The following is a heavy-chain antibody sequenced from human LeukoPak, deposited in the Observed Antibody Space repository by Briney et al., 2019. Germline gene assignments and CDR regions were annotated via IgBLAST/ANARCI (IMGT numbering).Heavy chain of an antibody. CDR3: AGGDYGMSYYYYYMDV. CDR1: GGTFSSYA. V-gene: IGHV1-69*13. CDR2: IIPIFGTA. J-gene: IGHJ6*03. D-gene: IGHD4-17*01. Sequence: ASVKVSCKASGGTFSSYAISWVRQAPGQGLEWMGGIIPIFGTANYAQQFQGRVTITADESTSTAYMELSSLRSEDTAVYYCAGGDYGMSYYYYYMDVWGKGTTVTISS.